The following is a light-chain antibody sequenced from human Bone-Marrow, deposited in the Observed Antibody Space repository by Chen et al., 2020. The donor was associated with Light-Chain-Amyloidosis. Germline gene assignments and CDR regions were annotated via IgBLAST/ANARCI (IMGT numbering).Light chain of an antibody. CDR1: QTISSNY. J-gene: IGKJ4*01. CDR2: GSS. CDR3: QQYGTSPLT. Sequence: EIVLTQSPGTLSLSPGEGANLSCRASQTISSNYLTWYQQKFGQAPRLLIYGSSSRATGIPDRFTGSGSWSDFSLSINRLVPEDFAMYYCQQYGTSPLTFGGGIKVEIK. V-gene: IGKV3-20*01.